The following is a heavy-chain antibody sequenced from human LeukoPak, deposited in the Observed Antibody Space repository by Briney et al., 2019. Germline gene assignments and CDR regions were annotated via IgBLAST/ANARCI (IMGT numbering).Heavy chain of an antibody. CDR2: ISSSGGST. CDR1: GFTFSNYN. CDR3: ARVRCRGSGCVLDY. J-gene: IGHJ4*02. D-gene: IGHD2-15*01. Sequence: GGSLRLSCAASGFTFSNYNIHWVRQAPGKGLEYVSAISSSGGSTYYVNSVKGRFTISRDNSKNTVFLQMGSLRPEDMAVYYCARVRCRGSGCVLDYWGQGTLVTVSS. V-gene: IGHV3-64*01.